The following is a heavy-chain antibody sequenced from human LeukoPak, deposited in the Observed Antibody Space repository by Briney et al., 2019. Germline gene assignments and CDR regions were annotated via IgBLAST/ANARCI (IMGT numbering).Heavy chain of an antibody. D-gene: IGHD2-15*01. CDR3: AKDVVAARDRFHL. CDR1: GFTFSSYG. Sequence: GGSLRLSCAASGFTFSSYGMHWVRQAPGKGLEWVAVISYDGSNKYYADSVKGRFTISRDNSKNTLYLQMNSLRAEDTAVYYCAKDVVAARDRFHLWGQGTLVTVSS. J-gene: IGHJ1*01. V-gene: IGHV3-30*18. CDR2: ISYDGSNK.